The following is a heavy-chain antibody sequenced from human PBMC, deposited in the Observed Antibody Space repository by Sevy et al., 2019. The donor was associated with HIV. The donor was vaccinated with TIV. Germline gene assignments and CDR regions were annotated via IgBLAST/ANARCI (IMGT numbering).Heavy chain of an antibody. CDR2: ISSGSSYT. D-gene: IGHD6-13*01. Sequence: GGSLRLSCAASGFTFSDYYMSWIRQAPGKGLEWVSYISSGSSYTNYADSVKGRFTISRDNARNSLYLQMNSLRAEDMAVYYCAKDSRGYSSSHFDYWGQGIRVTVSS. CDR1: GFTFSDYY. V-gene: IGHV3-11*06. CDR3: AKDSRGYSSSHFDY. J-gene: IGHJ4*02.